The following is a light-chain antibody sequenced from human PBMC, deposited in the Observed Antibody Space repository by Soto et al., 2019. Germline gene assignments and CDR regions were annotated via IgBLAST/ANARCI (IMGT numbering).Light chain of an antibody. CDR2: GAS. CDR1: QSVSSSN. CDR3: MQGTHSWT. V-gene: IGKV3-20*01. Sequence: PGERATLSCRASQSVSSSNFAWYQQKPAQAPRLLIYGASRRAPGIPDRFSGSGSGTDSTLKISRVEAEDVGVYYCMQGTHSWTFGQGTKVDIK. J-gene: IGKJ1*01.